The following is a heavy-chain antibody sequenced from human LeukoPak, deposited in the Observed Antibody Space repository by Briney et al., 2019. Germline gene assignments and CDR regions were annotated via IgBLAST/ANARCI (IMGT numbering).Heavy chain of an antibody. Sequence: SETLSLTCTVSGGSISSSSYYWGWIRQPPGKGLEWIGSIYYSGSTYYNPSLKSRVTISVDTSKNQFSLKLSSVTAADTAVYYCARGVRKITMVRGVNYYYYMDVWGKGTTVTVSS. J-gene: IGHJ6*03. CDR3: ARGVRKITMVRGVNYYYYMDV. V-gene: IGHV4-39*07. CDR2: IYYSGST. D-gene: IGHD3-10*01. CDR1: GGSISSSSYY.